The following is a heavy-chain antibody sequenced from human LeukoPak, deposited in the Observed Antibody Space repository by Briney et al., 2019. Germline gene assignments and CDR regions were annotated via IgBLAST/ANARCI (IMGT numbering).Heavy chain of an antibody. Sequence: PGGSLTLSCAVSGLTFSDYRMIWVRQAPEKRLEWVAVTADADDVIQYADSVKGRFTISTDNSKNTVYLQMNSLRAEDTALYFCATYIQRPPGMDVWGQGTTVTVSS. CDR1: GLTFSDYR. V-gene: IGHV3-23*01. J-gene: IGHJ6*02. CDR2: TADADDVI. D-gene: IGHD2-15*01. CDR3: ATYIQRPPGMDV.